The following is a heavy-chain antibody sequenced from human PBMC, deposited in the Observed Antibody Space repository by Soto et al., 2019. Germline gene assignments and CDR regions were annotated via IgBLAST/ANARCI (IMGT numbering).Heavy chain of an antibody. CDR3: AKDKVGTFPRWPIDY. V-gene: IGHV3-23*01. J-gene: IGHJ4*02. CDR1: GFNFGYYA. CDR2: IYAAGGSK. D-gene: IGHD1-26*01. Sequence: GGSLRLSCAASGFNFGYYAMFWFRQAPGKGLEWVSTIYAAGGSKYYAGSVKGRFTISRDNSRDTLFLQMDSLRVEDAAVYYCAKDKVGTFPRWPIDYWGQGTLVTVSS.